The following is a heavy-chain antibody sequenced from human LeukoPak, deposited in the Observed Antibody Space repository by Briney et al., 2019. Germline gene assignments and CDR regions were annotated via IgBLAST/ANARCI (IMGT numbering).Heavy chain of an antibody. CDR1: GVSISRYY. D-gene: IGHD3-10*01. Sequence: SETLSLTCTVSGVSISRYYWSWIRQPAGKGLEWIGRSYSSGSTTYNPSLKSRVTMSIDTSKNQFSLKLSFVTAADTAVYYCARDSGTTGEVKFDPWGQGTPVTVSS. J-gene: IGHJ5*02. V-gene: IGHV4-4*07. CDR3: ARDSGTTGEVKFDP. CDR2: SYSSGST.